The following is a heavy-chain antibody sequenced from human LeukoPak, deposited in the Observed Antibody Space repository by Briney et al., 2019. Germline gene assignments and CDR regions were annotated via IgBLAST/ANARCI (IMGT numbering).Heavy chain of an antibody. D-gene: IGHD4-17*01. J-gene: IGHJ4*02. V-gene: IGHV3-7*04. CDR1: GFTYSRYY. CDR2: IKQDGREK. CDR3: AGGLGFLIES. Sequence: GGSLRLSCTASGFTYSRYYMAGVRQAPGKGLEWVANIKQDGREKYYLDSVKGRFTISRDNAEHSLFLQLNSLRLEDTAVYFCAGGLGFLIESWGQGTLVTVSS.